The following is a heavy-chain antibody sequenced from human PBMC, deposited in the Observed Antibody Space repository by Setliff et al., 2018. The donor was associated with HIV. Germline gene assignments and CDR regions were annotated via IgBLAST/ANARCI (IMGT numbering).Heavy chain of an antibody. V-gene: IGHV3-15*01. CDR1: GFTFSDYG. CDR2: IKSKTSGGTT. CDR3: TTGFCSSTSCYAGLYYYYYMDV. D-gene: IGHD2-2*01. Sequence: GGSLRLSCAASGFTFSDYGMHWVRQAPGKGLEWVGRIKSKTSGGTTDYGAPVKGRFSISRDESKNTLYLQMNSLETEDTAVYYCTTGFCSSTSCYAGLYYYYYMDVWGKGTTVTVSS. J-gene: IGHJ6*03.